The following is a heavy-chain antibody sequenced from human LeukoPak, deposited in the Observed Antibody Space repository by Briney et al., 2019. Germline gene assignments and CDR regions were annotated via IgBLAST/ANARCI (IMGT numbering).Heavy chain of an antibody. CDR3: ARGDGRGVPLYYFDY. Sequence: PSETLSLTCTVSGGSISSYYWSWIRQPPGKGLEWIGYIYYSGSTYYDPSLKSRVTISVDTSKNQFSLKLSSVTVADTAVYYCARGDGRGVPLYYFDYWGQGTLVTVSS. CDR2: IYYSGST. J-gene: IGHJ4*02. D-gene: IGHD3-10*01. CDR1: GGSISSYY. V-gene: IGHV4-59*01.